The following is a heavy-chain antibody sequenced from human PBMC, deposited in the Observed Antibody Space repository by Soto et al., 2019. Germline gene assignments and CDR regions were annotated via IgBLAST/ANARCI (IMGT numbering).Heavy chain of an antibody. D-gene: IGHD6-13*01. V-gene: IGHV1-46*01. CDR2: INPSGGST. J-gene: IGHJ6*02. CDR3: ASDSGYSSILEYYGMDV. CDR1: GYTFTSYY. Sequence: ASVEVSCKASGYTFTSYYMHWVRQAPGQGLEWMGVINPSGGSTSYAQKFQGRVTMTRDTSTSTVYMELSSLRSEDTAVYYCASDSGYSSILEYYGMDVWGQGTTVTVSS.